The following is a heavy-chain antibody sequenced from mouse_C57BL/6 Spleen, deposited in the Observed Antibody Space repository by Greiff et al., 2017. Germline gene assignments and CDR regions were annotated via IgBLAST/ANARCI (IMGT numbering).Heavy chain of an antibody. Sequence: QVQLQPPGAELVKPGASVKLSCKASGYTFTSYWMQWVKQRPGQGLEWIGEIDTSDSYTTYNQKFKGKATLTVDTSSSTAYMQLSSLTSEDSAVYYCARWDYSNYLSFDWGQGTSVTVSS. D-gene: IGHD2-5*01. J-gene: IGHJ4*01. V-gene: IGHV1-50*01. CDR2: IDTSDSYT. CDR3: ARWDYSNYLSFD. CDR1: GYTFTSYW.